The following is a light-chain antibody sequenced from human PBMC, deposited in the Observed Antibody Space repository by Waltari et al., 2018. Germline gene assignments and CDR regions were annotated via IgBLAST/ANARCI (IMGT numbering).Light chain of an antibody. CDR3: QMYVRLPAT. V-gene: IGKV3D-20*01. CDR2: DAS. J-gene: IGKJ1*01. CDR1: PSVGRS. Sequence: IVLTQSPATLSSSTGERATRACLASPSVGRSLCWYQQKHCRAPRLLIYDASTRATGIPDRFSGGGSGTDFSLTISRLEPEDFAVYYCQMYVRLPATFGQGTKVEI.